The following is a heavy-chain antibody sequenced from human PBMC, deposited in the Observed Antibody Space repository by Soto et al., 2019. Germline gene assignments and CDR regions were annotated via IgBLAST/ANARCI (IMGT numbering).Heavy chain of an antibody. Sequence: SETLSLTCTVSGGSITSATYYWTWIRQPPGKGLEWIGCIYYTGSTNYNPSLKSRVTISVDKSKNQFSLNLSSVTAADTAVYYCARAQNGSGNYYTRYFDYWGQGTLVTVSS. CDR1: GGSITSATYY. V-gene: IGHV4-61*05. CDR2: IYYTGST. J-gene: IGHJ4*02. D-gene: IGHD3-10*01. CDR3: ARAQNGSGNYYTRYFDY.